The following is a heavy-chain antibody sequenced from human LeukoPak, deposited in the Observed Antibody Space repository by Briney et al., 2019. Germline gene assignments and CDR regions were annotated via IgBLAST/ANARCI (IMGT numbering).Heavy chain of an antibody. CDR2: IYHSGST. V-gene: IGHV4-30-2*01. CDR3: ARVVGGYGSGVDY. CDR1: GGSISSGGYS. J-gene: IGHJ4*02. D-gene: IGHD3-10*01. Sequence: PSETLSLTCAVSGGSISSGGYSWSWIRQPPGKGLEWIGYIYHSGSTYYNPSLKSRVTISVDRSKNQFSLKLSSVTAADTAVYYCARVVGGYGSGVDYWGQGTLVTVSS.